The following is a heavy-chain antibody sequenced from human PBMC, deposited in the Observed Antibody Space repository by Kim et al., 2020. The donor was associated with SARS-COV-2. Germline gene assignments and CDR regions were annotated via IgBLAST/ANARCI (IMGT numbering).Heavy chain of an antibody. Sequence: AESRKGRFTVSKSNAKKTLYLQMNSLRAEDTAVYYCARVLTVTGGDFDSWGQGTLVTVSS. D-gene: IGHD6-19*01. V-gene: IGHV3-74*01. CDR3: ARVLTVTGGDFDS. J-gene: IGHJ4*02.